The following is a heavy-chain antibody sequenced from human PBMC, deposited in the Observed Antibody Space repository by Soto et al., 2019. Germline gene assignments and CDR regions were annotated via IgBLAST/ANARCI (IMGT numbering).Heavy chain of an antibody. CDR2: IYYSGST. Sequence: PSETLSLTCTVSGGSISSYYWSWIRQPPGKGLEWIGYIYYSGSTNYNPSLKSRVTISVDTSKNQFSLQWSSLKASDTAMYYCARLPPRVRGGYYYYGMDVWGQGTTVTVSS. CDR3: ARLPPRVRGGYYYYGMDV. J-gene: IGHJ6*02. CDR1: GGSISSYY. D-gene: IGHD3-10*01. V-gene: IGHV4-59*12.